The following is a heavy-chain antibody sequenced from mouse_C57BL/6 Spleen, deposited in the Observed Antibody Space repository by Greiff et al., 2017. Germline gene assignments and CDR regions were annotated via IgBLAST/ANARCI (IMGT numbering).Heavy chain of an antibody. CDR3: AREGWDERFAY. V-gene: IGHV5-4*01. D-gene: IGHD4-1*01. CDR1: GFTFSSYA. CDR2: ISDGGSYT. Sequence: EVMLVESGGGLVKPGGSLKLSCAASGFTFSSYAMSWVRQTPEKRLEWVATISDGGSYTYYPDNVKGRFTISRDNAKNNLYLQMSHLKSEDTAMYYCAREGWDERFAYWGQGTLVTVSA. J-gene: IGHJ3*01.